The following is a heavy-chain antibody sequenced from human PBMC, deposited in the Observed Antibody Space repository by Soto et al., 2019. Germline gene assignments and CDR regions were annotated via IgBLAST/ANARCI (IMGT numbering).Heavy chain of an antibody. CDR1: GFTFSNYW. D-gene: IGHD3-10*01. CDR3: ARGGFDYGPGRMDV. J-gene: IGHJ6*04. V-gene: IGHV3-74*01. Sequence: EVQLVESGGGLLQPGGSLTLSCTASGFTFSNYWMHWVRQAPGKGLVWVSRTKSDGSGTSYTDSVKGRFTISRDNAYNPLYLQMSNLRAEDTAVYDCARGGFDYGPGRMDVWGKGTTVIVSS. CDR2: TKSDGSGT.